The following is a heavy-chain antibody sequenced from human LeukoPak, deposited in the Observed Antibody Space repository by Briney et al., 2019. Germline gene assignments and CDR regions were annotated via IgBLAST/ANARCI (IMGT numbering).Heavy chain of an antibody. CDR2: IYYSVST. CDR1: GGSISIYY. V-gene: IGHV4-59*07. CDR3: ARSKEYYYDSVRAFDI. D-gene: IGHD3-22*01. Sequence: ADTLSLTCTVSGGSISIYYWSWIRHPPGRGREWSGYIYYSVSTNSHPPLKSRVTISVDTSKNQFSLKLSSVTAADPAVYYCARSKEYYYDSVRAFDISGQGTMVTVSS. J-gene: IGHJ3*02.